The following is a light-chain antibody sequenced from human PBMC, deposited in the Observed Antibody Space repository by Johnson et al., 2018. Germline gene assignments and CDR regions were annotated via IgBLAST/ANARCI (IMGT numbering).Light chain of an antibody. J-gene: IGLJ1*01. CDR2: ENN. V-gene: IGLV1-51*02. CDR1: SSNIGNNY. Sequence: QSVLTQPPSVSAAPGQKVTIPCSGSSSNIGNNYVSWYQQLPGTAPKLLIYENNKRPSGIPDRFSGSKSGTSATLGITVLQTGDEADYYCGTWDSCLSARNVFGTGTKVTVL. CDR3: GTWDSCLSARNV.